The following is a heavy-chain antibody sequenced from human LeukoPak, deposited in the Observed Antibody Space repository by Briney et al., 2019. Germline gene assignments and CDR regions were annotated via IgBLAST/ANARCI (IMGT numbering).Heavy chain of an antibody. CDR1: GFTFTRFA. V-gene: IGHV3-30*04. CDR3: ARVGGDVLSGHRTGYYYAMDV. Sequence: GRSLRLSCAASGFTFTRFAMYWVRQAPGKGLEWVALISYDGSNKYYADSVKGRFTISRDNSKNTVYLQMNSPRAEDMAVYYCARVGGDVLSGHRTGYYYAMDVWGQGTTVTVSS. J-gene: IGHJ6*02. D-gene: IGHD3-3*01. CDR2: ISYDGSNK.